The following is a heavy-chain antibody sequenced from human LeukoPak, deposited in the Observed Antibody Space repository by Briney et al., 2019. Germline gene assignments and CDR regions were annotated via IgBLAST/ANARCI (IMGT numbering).Heavy chain of an antibody. J-gene: IGHJ5*02. CDR2: SIPIFGTA. Sequence: ASVKVSCKASGGTFASYAISWVRQSPGPGGEWMGGSIPIFGTANNAEKFQGRVTISTDESTSTDYMELSSLRSEDTAVYYCAGRLRDGIFGVVTKFDPWGQETLVTVSS. V-gene: IGHV1-69*05. D-gene: IGHD3-3*01. CDR3: AGRLRDGIFGVVTKFDP. CDR1: GGTFASYA.